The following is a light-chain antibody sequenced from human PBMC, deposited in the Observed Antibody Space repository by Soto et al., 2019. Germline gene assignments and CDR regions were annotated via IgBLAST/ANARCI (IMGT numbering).Light chain of an antibody. Sequence: QSALTQPASVSGSPGQSITISCTGTSSDVESYNLVSWYQQHPGEAPKVMIYDVSKRPSGVPDRFSGSKSGNTASLTLSGLQAEDEADYYCCSYAGSYTFYVFGTGTKLTVL. CDR3: CSYAGSYTFYV. CDR2: DVS. CDR1: SSDVESYNL. J-gene: IGLJ1*01. V-gene: IGLV2-11*01.